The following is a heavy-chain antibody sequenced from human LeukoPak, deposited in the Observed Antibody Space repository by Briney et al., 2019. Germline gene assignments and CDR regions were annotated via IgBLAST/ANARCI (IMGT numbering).Heavy chain of an antibody. CDR1: GGSISSYY. CDR2: IYYSGST. CDR3: ARDYYGGDYYYYGMDV. D-gene: IGHD4-23*01. Sequence: SETLSLTCTVSGGSISSYYWSWIRQHPGKGLEWIGYIYYSGSTCYNPSLKSRVTISVDTSKNQFSLKLSSVTAADTAVYYCARDYYGGDYYYYGMDVWGQGTTVTVSS. V-gene: IGHV4-59*06. J-gene: IGHJ6*02.